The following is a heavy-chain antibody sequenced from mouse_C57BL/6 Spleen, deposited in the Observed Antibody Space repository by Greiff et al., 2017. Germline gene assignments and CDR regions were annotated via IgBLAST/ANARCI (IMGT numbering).Heavy chain of an antibody. CDR1: GFNIKDYY. D-gene: IGHD1-1*01. CDR2: IDPEDGET. Sequence: DVKLQESGAELVKPGASVKLSCTASGFNIKDYYMHWVKQRTEQGLEWIGRIDPEDGETKYAPKFQGKATITADTSSNTAYLQLSSLTSEDTAVYYCASPLITTVVATDYWGQGTTLTVSS. CDR3: ASPLITTVVATDY. J-gene: IGHJ2*01. V-gene: IGHV14-2*01.